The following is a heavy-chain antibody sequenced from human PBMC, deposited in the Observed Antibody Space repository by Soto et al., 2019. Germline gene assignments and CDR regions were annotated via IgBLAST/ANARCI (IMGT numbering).Heavy chain of an antibody. V-gene: IGHV3-30*18. D-gene: IGHD3-10*01. Sequence: QVQLVESGGGVVQPGRSLRLSCAASGFTFSSYGMHWVRQAPGKGLEWVAVISYDGSNKYYADSVKGRFTISRDNSKNTLYLQMNSLRAEDTAVYYCAKDPFPTVRGVYFDYWGQGTLVTVSS. CDR2: ISYDGSNK. J-gene: IGHJ4*02. CDR1: GFTFSSYG. CDR3: AKDPFPTVRGVYFDY.